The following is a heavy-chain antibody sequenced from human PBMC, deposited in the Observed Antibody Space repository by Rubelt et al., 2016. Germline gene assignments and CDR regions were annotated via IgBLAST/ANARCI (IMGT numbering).Heavy chain of an antibody. CDR1: GFTFDDYG. CDR2: IKSKAEGEQT. V-gene: IGHV3-15*01. J-gene: IGHJ4*02. CDR3: WVHGGN. Sequence: EVQLVESGGGLVKPGGSLRLSCEASGFTFDDYGMSWVRQAPGQGLEGVGRIKSKAEGEQTDDAAAVKGRFANSRDDAQSTVFLQMSGREGADTGIYYCWVHGGNWGQGSLVTVSS. D-gene: IGHD4-23*01.